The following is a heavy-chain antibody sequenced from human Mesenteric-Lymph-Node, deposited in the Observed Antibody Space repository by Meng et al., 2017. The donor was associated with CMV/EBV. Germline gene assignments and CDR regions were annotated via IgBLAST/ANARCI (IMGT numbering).Heavy chain of an antibody. CDR3: ARGPAGDSGYFDY. J-gene: IGHJ4*02. CDR1: GFPFSSYG. CDR2: IWYDGSDE. D-gene: IGHD1-26*01. Sequence: GESLKISCAASGFPFSSYGMHWVRQAPGKGLEWVAVIWYDGSDEYYIDSVKGRFTISRDNSKNTLYLQMNSLRAEDTAVYYCARGPAGDSGYFDYWGQGTLVTVSS. V-gene: IGHV3-33*01.